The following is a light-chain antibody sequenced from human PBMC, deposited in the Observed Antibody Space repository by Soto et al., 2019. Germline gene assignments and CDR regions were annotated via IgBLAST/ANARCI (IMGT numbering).Light chain of an antibody. CDR1: QTISSF. Sequence: EIVLTQSPATLSLSPGSRATLSCRASQTISSFLAWYHQKPGQAPRLLIYDTSNRATGVPARFSGSRSGTDFTLTISSLEPEDFAVYYCQQRTNRPLFGQGTKLEIK. J-gene: IGKJ2*01. V-gene: IGKV3-11*01. CDR3: QQRTNRPL. CDR2: DTS.